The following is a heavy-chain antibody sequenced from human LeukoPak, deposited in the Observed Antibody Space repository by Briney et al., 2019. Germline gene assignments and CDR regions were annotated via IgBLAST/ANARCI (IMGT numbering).Heavy chain of an antibody. D-gene: IGHD6-13*01. J-gene: IGHJ4*02. CDR3: ARSLYPSGSFFDY. CDR2: IKQDGSEK. V-gene: IGHV3-7*01. Sequence: GGSLRLTCAASGFTFSSYWMSWVRQAPGKGLEWVANIKQDGSEKYYVDSVKGRFTISRDNAKNSLYLQMNSLRAEDTAVYYCARSLYPSGSFFDYWGQGTLVTVSS. CDR1: GFTFSSYW.